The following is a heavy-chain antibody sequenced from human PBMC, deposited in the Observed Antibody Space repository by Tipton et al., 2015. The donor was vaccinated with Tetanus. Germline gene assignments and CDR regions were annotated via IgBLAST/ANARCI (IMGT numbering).Heavy chain of an antibody. Sequence: SLRLSCTASGFTFSDYAMNWVRQAPGKGLEWVSGITASGGSARYADSVEGRFTISRDNSKNMLYLQMNSLTTEDTAVYYCAREWTSTVTSKYDYWGQGALVTVSS. J-gene: IGHJ4*02. V-gene: IGHV3-23*01. CDR3: AREWTSTVTSKYDY. CDR2: ITASGGSA. CDR1: GFTFSDYA. D-gene: IGHD4-17*01.